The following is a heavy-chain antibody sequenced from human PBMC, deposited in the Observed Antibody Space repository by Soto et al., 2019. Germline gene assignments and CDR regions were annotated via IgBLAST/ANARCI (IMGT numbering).Heavy chain of an antibody. CDR1: GGSINTFY. CDR3: AREGSYSAYNFAHGIQLWSFDF. Sequence: SETLSLTCAVSGGSINTFYWSWFRQPAGKGLEWIGRIFSSGSTSFNPSLESRVAMSVDTSKNHFSLNLSSVTAADMAVYYCAREGSYSAYNFAHGIQLWSFDFWGQGALVTVSS. J-gene: IGHJ4*02. V-gene: IGHV4-4*07. D-gene: IGHD5-12*01. CDR2: IFSSGST.